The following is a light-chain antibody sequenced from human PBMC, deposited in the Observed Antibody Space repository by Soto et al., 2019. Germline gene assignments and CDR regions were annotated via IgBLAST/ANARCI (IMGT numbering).Light chain of an antibody. J-gene: IGLJ2*01. CDR3: QSHDSSLSGHVV. Sequence: QSVLTQPPSVSGAPGQRVTISCTGRSSNIGAGYDVHWYQQLLGTAPKLLIYGNNNRPSGVPDRFSGSKSGTSASLAITGLQAEDEADYYCQSHDSSLSGHVVFGGGTKLTVL. CDR2: GNN. V-gene: IGLV1-40*01. CDR1: SSNIGAGYD.